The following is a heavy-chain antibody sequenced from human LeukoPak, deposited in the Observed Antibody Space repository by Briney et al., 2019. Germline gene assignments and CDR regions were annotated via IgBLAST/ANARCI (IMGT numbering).Heavy chain of an antibody. V-gene: IGHV1-3*01. CDR1: GYTFTSYA. D-gene: IGHD2-2*02. CDR2: INAGNGNT. J-gene: IGHJ4*02. CDR3: ARGDIVVVPAAIVVFDY. Sequence: GASVKVSCKASGYTFTSYAMHWVRQAPGQRLGWMGWINAGNGNTKYSQKFQGRVTITRDTSASTAYMELSSLGSEDTAVYYCARGDIVVVPAAIVVFDYWGQGTLVTVSS.